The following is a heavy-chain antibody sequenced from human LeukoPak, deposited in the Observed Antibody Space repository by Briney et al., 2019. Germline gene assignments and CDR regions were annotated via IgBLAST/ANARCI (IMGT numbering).Heavy chain of an antibody. V-gene: IGHV3-7*01. CDR1: GFTFSSYW. Sequence: QAGGSLRLSCAASGFTFSSYWMSWVRQAPGKGLEWVANIKQDGSEKYYVDSVKGRFTISRDNAKNSLYLQMNSLRAEDTAVYYCARETQSSSGWYYYYYGMDVWGQGTTVTVSS. CDR2: IKQDGSEK. CDR3: ARETQSSSGWYYYYYGMDV. J-gene: IGHJ6*02. D-gene: IGHD6-19*01.